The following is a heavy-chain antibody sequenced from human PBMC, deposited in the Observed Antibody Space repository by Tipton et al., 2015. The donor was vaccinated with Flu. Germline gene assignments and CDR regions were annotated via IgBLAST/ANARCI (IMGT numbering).Heavy chain of an antibody. J-gene: IGHJ4*02. D-gene: IGHD3-3*01. CDR3: ARQSYDFWSGPGGDY. CDR2: IYHSGYT. CDR1: GYSINSGYY. Sequence: TLPLTCTVSGYSINSGYYWGWIRQPPGKGLEWIGNIYHSGYTYYNPSLKSRVTISVDTSKNQFSLKLSFVTAADTAVYYCARQSYDFWSGPGGDYWGQGTLVTVSS. V-gene: IGHV4-38-2*02.